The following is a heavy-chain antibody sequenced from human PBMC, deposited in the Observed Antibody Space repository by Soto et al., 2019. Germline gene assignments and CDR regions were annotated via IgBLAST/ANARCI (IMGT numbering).Heavy chain of an antibody. D-gene: IGHD2-2*03. Sequence: PGESLKISCKTFGYSFISYWVAWVRQKPGKGLEWMGTFYPGDSTSTYSPSFQGQVTISVDKSISTAYLHLSSLKASDTAMYYCARIIGYCRNNDCSWTFDIWGQGTTVTVSS. J-gene: IGHJ3*02. CDR2: FYPGDSTS. CDR1: GYSFISYW. CDR3: ARIIGYCRNNDCSWTFDI. V-gene: IGHV5-51*01.